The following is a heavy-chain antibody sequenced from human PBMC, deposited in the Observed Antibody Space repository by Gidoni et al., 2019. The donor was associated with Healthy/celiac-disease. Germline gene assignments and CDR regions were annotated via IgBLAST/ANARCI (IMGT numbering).Heavy chain of an antibody. CDR1: GFTFSTYE. D-gene: IGHD4-4*01. CDR3: ARGGTVTTYYYYMDV. CDR2: ISSSGSTI. J-gene: IGHJ6*03. V-gene: IGHV3-48*03. Sequence: EVQLVESGGGLVQPGGSRRLSCAASGFTFSTYEMNWVRQAPGTGLEWVSYISSSGSTIYYADSVKGRFTISRDNAKNSLYLQMNSLRAEDTAVYYCARGGTVTTYYYYMDVWGKGTTVTVSS.